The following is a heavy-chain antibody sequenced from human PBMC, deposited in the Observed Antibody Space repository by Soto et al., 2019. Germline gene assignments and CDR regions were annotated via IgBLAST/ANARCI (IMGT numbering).Heavy chain of an antibody. Sequence: PGGSLRLSCTASGFSFSGAAMHWVRQSSGRGLEWVGRIRIKANGYATAYAASVTGRFTVSRDDSKNTTYLQMNSLKTEDTAIYYCVRHRIIWANHVTTMVSNDGVDIWGQGTTVTVSS. J-gene: IGHJ3*02. CDR2: IRIKANGYAT. D-gene: IGHD5-18*01. CDR1: GFSFSGAA. V-gene: IGHV3-73*01. CDR3: VRHRIIWANHVTTMVSNDGVDI.